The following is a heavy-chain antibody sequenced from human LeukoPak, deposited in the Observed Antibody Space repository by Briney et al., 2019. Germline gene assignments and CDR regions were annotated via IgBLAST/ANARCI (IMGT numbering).Heavy chain of an antibody. CDR1: GYTFTGYY. Sequence: ASVKVSCKASGYTFTGYYMHWVRQAPGQGLEWMGWINPNSGGTNYAQKFQGRVTMTRDTSISTAYMELSRLRSDDTAVYYCARDMRAGYYYDSSGYLGNFDIWGQGTMVTVSS. V-gene: IGHV1-2*02. CDR3: ARDMRAGYYYDSSGYLGNFDI. D-gene: IGHD3-22*01. J-gene: IGHJ3*02. CDR2: INPNSGGT.